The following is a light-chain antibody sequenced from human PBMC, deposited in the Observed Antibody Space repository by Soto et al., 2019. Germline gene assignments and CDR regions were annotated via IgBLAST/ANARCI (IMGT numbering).Light chain of an antibody. CDR2: GAS. J-gene: IGKJ5*01. CDR1: QSVSSN. V-gene: IGKV3-15*01. CDR3: QQYHNWRIT. Sequence: EIVMTQSPATLSVSPGERATLSCRASQSVSSNLAWYQQKPGQAPRLLIYGASTRATGIPARFSGSGSGTEFTLTILCLQTDDFAFYSCQQYHNWRITSGQGTRLEIK.